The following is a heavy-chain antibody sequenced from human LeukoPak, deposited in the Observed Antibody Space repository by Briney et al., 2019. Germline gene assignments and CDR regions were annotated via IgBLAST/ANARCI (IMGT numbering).Heavy chain of an antibody. CDR2: ISSDGTYT. V-gene: IGHV3-74*01. Sequence: PGGSLRLSCAASGFTFSSHLMHWVRQAPGKGLVWVSRISSDGTYTNYADSVRGRFTISRDNAKNTLYLQMNSLRAEDMAVYYCVRDLGGRSGHWGQGTLVTVSS. D-gene: IGHD1-26*01. CDR1: GFTFSSHL. CDR3: VRDLGGRSGH. J-gene: IGHJ4*02.